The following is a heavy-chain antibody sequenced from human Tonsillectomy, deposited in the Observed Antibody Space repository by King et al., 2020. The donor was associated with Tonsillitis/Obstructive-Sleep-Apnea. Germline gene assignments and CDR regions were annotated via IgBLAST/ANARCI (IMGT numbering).Heavy chain of an antibody. CDR2: ISSRGSTI. D-gene: IGHD2-8*01. CDR1: GFTFSSYE. CDR3: ARGSGAPDCTHGVCYGDGMDV. J-gene: IGHJ6*02. Sequence: VQLVESGGGLVQPGGSLRLSCAASGFTFSSYEMNWVRQAPGKGLEWVSYISSRGSTIHYADSVKGRFTISRDNAKNSLYLQMNSLRAEDTAVYYCARGSGAPDCTHGVCYGDGMDVWGQGTTVTVSS. V-gene: IGHV3-48*03.